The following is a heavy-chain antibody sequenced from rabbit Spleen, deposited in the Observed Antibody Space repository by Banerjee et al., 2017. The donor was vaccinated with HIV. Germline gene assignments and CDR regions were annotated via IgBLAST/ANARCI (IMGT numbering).Heavy chain of an antibody. CDR2: IYTGGSGGI. V-gene: IGHV1S45*01. CDR1: GVSFSGSSY. CDR3: TRKGSNVYYPDFTL. Sequence: QEQLVESGGGLVKPGGTLTLTCKASGVSFSGSSYMCWVRQAPGKGLEWIGCIYTGGSGGIYYASWARGRLTISKTSSTTVTLQMTSLTAADTATYFCTRKGSNVYYPDFTLWGQGTLVTVS. D-gene: IGHD1-1*01. J-gene: IGHJ3*01.